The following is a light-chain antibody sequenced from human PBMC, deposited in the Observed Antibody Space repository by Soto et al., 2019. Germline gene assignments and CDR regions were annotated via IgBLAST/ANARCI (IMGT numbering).Light chain of an antibody. V-gene: IGKV1-39*01. Sequence: DIQMTQSPSSLSASVGGRVTITCRASQTISTYLNWYQQKPGKAPKLLIYAASSLQSGVPSRFSGSGSGTDFTLTISSLQPEDFAIYYCQQSHGIPYTFGQGAKLEIK. CDR2: AAS. CDR1: QTISTY. CDR3: QQSHGIPYT. J-gene: IGKJ2*01.